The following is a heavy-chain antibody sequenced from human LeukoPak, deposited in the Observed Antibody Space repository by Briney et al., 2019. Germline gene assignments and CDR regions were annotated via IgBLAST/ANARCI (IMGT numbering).Heavy chain of an antibody. D-gene: IGHD3-22*01. V-gene: IGHV3-7*01. J-gene: IGHJ4*02. CDR2: IKPDGSEK. CDR1: GFTFSSYW. CDR3: ASSVRAYGYYYVDDY. Sequence: GGSLRLSCAASGFTFSSYWMRWVRQAPGKGLEWVANIKPDGSEKYYVDSVKGRFTISRDNAKNSLYLQMNSLRAEDTAVYYCASSVRAYGYYYVDDYWGQGTLVTVSS.